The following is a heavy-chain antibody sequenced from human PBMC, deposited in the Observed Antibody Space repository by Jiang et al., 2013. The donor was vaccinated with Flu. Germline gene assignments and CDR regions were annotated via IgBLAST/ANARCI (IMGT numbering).Heavy chain of an antibody. CDR1: GFTFSSYA. V-gene: IGHV3-23*01. J-gene: IGHJ1*01. D-gene: IGHD1-14*01. CDR3: AKVGWPGVNLPPEYFQH. Sequence: LVQPGRSLRLSCAASGFTFSSYAMSWVRQAPGKGLEWVSAISGSGGSTYYADSVKGRFTISRDNSKNTLYLQMNSLRAEDTAVYYCAKVGWPGVNLPPEYFQHWGQGTLVTVSS. CDR2: ISGSGGST.